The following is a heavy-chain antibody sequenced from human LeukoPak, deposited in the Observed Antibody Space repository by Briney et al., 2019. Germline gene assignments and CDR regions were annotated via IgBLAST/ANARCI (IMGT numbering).Heavy chain of an antibody. J-gene: IGHJ4*02. Sequence: SQTLSLTCTVSGGSISSGDYYWSWIRQPPGKGLEWIGYIYYSGSTYYNPSLKSRVTISVDTSKNQFPLKLSSVTAADTAVYYCARADFWSGYFDYWGQGTLVTVSS. D-gene: IGHD3-3*01. CDR1: GGSISSGDYY. CDR3: ARADFWSGYFDY. V-gene: IGHV4-30-4*08. CDR2: IYYSGST.